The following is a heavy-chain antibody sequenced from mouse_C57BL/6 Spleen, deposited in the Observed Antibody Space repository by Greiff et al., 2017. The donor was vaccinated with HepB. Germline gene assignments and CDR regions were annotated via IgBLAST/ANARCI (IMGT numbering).Heavy chain of an antibody. J-gene: IGHJ3*01. Sequence: QVQLQQSGAELVRPGTSVKVSCKASGYAFTNYLIEWVKQRPGQGLEWIGVINPGSGGTNYNEKFKGKATLTADKSSSTAYMQLSSLTSEDSAVYFCARGNYALAYWGQGTLVTVSA. CDR2: INPGSGGT. D-gene: IGHD1-1*02. CDR3: ARGNYALAY. CDR1: GYAFTNYL. V-gene: IGHV1-54*01.